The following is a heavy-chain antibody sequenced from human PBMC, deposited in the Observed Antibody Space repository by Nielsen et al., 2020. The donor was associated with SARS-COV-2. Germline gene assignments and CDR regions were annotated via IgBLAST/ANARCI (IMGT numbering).Heavy chain of an antibody. D-gene: IGHD5-18*01. V-gene: IGHV3-21*01. CDR3: ARDGMVMDYYYYGMDV. CDR1: GFTFSSYS. Sequence: GGSLRLSCAASGFTFSSYSMNWVRQAPGKGLEWVSSISSSSSYIYYADSVKGRFTISRDNAKNSLYLQMNSLRAEDTAVYYCARDGMVMDYYYYGMDVWGQGTTVTVSS. CDR2: ISSSSSYI. J-gene: IGHJ6*02.